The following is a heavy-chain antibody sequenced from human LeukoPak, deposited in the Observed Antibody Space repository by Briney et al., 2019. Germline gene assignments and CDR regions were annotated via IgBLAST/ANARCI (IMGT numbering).Heavy chain of an antibody. CDR3: ARAHRGSYSVVPVS. J-gene: IGHJ4*02. V-gene: IGHV1-2*02. Sequence: GASVKVSCKASGYTFTGYYMHWLRQPPGQGLEWMGWIYPNSGGTNYAQKFQGRVTMTRDTSISTAYMELSRLRSDDTAVYYCARAHRGSYSVVPVSWGQGTLVTVSS. CDR2: IYPNSGGT. D-gene: IGHD1-26*01. CDR1: GYTFTGYY.